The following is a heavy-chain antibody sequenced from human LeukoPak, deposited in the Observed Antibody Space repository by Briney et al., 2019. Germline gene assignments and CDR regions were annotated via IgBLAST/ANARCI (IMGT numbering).Heavy chain of an antibody. D-gene: IGHD3-22*01. CDR1: GGSISSYY. Sequence: SETLSLTCTVSGGSISSYYWSWIRQPPGKALEYIGYIHTSGSTNYNSSLKSRVTISIDMSKNQFSLKLSSVTAADTAVYYCARGFPGMINYWGQGTLVTVSS. CDR2: IHTSGST. V-gene: IGHV4-4*09. J-gene: IGHJ4*02. CDR3: ARGFPGMINY.